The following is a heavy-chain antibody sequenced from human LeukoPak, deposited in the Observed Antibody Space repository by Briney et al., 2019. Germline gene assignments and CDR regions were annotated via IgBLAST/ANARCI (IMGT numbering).Heavy chain of an antibody. CDR1: GFTFSSYA. Sequence: GGSLRLSCAASGFTFSSYAMSWVRQAPGKGLEWVSAISGSGGSTYYADSVKGRFTTSRDNSKNTLYLQMNSLRAEDTAVYYCAKESISGYFSRPFGLGYWGQGTLVTVSS. D-gene: IGHD3-22*01. V-gene: IGHV3-23*01. CDR2: ISGSGGST. CDR3: AKESISGYFSRPFGLGY. J-gene: IGHJ4*02.